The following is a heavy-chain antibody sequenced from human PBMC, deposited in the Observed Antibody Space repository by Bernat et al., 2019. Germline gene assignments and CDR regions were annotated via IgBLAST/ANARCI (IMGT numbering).Heavy chain of an antibody. D-gene: IGHD2-2*01. J-gene: IGHJ4*02. CDR3: AGSSTGLFDH. CDR1: GFTFSTYS. CDR2: ISSSSTTI. Sequence: EVQLVESGGGLVQPGGSLRLSCAASGFTFSTYSMNWVRQAPGKGLEWVSYISSSSTTIYYADSVKGRFTISRDNAKNSLYLQMNSLRDEDAAVYYCAGSSTGLFDHWGQGTVVTVSS. V-gene: IGHV3-48*02.